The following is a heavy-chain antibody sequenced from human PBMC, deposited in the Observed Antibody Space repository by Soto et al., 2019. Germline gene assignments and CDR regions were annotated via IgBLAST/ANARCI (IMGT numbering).Heavy chain of an antibody. V-gene: IGHV1-18*01. CDR3: ARMGDVPYYYYGMDA. CDR2: INGYNGNT. J-gene: IGHJ6*02. CDR1: GYTFTSYG. D-gene: IGHD3-16*01. Sequence: QVQLVQSGAEVKKPGASVKVSCKASGYTFTSYGISWVRQAPGQGLEWMGWINGYNGNTNHAQKLQGRVTMSTDTSTSTAYMELRSLRSDDSAVYYCARMGDVPYYYYGMDAWGQGTTVTVSS.